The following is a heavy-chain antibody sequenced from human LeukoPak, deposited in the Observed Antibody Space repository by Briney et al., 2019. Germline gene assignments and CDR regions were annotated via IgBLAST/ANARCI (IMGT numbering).Heavy chain of an antibody. D-gene: IGHD1-26*01. Sequence: PGGSLRLSCAASGFTVNNNYMSWVRQAPGKGLEWVSVIYSGGSTYYADSVKGRFTISRDNSKNTVYLQMISLRAEDTAVYYCAREGEHYVGVEYYYYGMDVWGQGTTVTVSS. J-gene: IGHJ6*02. CDR1: GFTVNNNY. CDR2: IYSGGST. V-gene: IGHV3-66*01. CDR3: AREGEHYVGVEYYYYGMDV.